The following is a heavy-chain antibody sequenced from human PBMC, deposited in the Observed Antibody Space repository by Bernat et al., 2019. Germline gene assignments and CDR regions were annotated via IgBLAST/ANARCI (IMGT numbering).Heavy chain of an antibody. V-gene: IGHV3-7*03. J-gene: IGHJ5*02. Sequence: EVQLVESGGGLVQPGGSLRLSCAASGFTFSSYWMSWVRQAPGKGLEWVANIKQDGSEKYYVDSVKGRFTNSRDNAKNSLYLQMNSLRAEDTAVYYCAREGGENWFDPWGQGTLVTVSS. CDR1: GFTFSSYW. CDR2: IKQDGSEK. D-gene: IGHD3-16*01. CDR3: AREGGENWFDP.